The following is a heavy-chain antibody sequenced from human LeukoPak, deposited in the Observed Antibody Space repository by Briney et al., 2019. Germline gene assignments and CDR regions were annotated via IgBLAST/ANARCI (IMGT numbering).Heavy chain of an antibody. D-gene: IGHD3-22*01. CDR1: GYTFTSYG. V-gene: IGHV1-18*01. J-gene: IGHJ6*03. Sequence: ASVKVSCKASGYTFTSYGISWVRQAPGQGLEWVGWISAYNGNTNYARKVQGRVTMTTDTSTSTAYMELRSLRSDDTAVYYCAREGVRAAYYDSSGNYYYYYMDVWGKGTTVTVSS. CDR3: AREGVRAAYYDSSGNYYYYYMDV. CDR2: ISAYNGNT.